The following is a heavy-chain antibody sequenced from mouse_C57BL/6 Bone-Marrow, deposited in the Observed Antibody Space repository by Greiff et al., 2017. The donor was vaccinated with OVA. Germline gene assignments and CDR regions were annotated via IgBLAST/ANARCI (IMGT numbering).Heavy chain of an antibody. CDR2: IDPSDSYT. CDR3: AREGYYGNYDYAMDY. CDR1: GYTFTSYW. Sequence: VQLQQPGAELVMPGASVKLSCKASGYTFTSYWMHWVKQRPGQGLEWIGEIDPSDSYTNYNQKFKGKSTLTVDKSSSTAYMQLSSLTSEDSAVYYCAREGYYGNYDYAMDYWGQGTSVTVSS. D-gene: IGHD2-1*01. J-gene: IGHJ4*01. V-gene: IGHV1-69*01.